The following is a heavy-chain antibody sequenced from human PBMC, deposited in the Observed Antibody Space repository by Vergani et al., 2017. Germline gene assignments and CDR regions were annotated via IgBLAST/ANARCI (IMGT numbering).Heavy chain of an antibody. J-gene: IGHJ4*02. Sequence: HVQLVQSGAEVKTPGSSVKVSCKASGGIFSSYAIRWVRQAPGQGRGWMGRIIPIFGTANYAQKFQGRVTIPADESKSTAYIERSSLRSEDTAVYYCTTTYYYDSSSSNYFDYWSQRTLVTVSS. V-gene: IGHV1-69*13. CDR2: IIPIFGTA. CDR1: GGIFSSYA. CDR3: TTTYYYDSSSSNYFDY. D-gene: IGHD3-22*01.